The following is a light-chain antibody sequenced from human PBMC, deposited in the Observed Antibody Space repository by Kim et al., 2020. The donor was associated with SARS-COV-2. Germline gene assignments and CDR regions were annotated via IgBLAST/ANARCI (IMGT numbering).Light chain of an antibody. CDR3: QAWGSSTVV. CDR2: QDS. Sequence: SYELTQPPSVSVSPGQTASITCSGDKLGDKYACWYQQKPGQSPVLVIYQDSKRPSGIPERFSGSNSGNTATLTISGTQAMDEADCYCQAWGSSTVVFGGGTQLTVL. V-gene: IGLV3-1*01. J-gene: IGLJ2*01. CDR1: KLGDKY.